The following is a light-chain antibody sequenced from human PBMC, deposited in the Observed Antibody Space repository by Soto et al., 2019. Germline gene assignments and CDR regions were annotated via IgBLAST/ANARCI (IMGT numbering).Light chain of an antibody. V-gene: IGKV3-20*01. CDR1: QSVSSSY. CDR2: GAS. J-gene: IGKJ3*01. CDR3: QQSYNGPFT. Sequence: EIVLTQSPGTLSLSPGERATLSCRASQSVSSSYLAWYQQKPGQAPRLLIYGASSRATGIPDRFSGSGSGTDFTLTISRLEPEDFAVYYCQQSYNGPFTFGPGTKVDI.